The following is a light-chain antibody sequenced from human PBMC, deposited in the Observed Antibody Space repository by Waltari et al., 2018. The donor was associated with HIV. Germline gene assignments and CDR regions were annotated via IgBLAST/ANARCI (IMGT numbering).Light chain of an antibody. J-gene: IGLJ3*02. Sequence: QSALTQPASVSGSPGQSITVSCSGTQNDLGYYNYVSWFLHHADTPPQLIIFDVDKRPSGVSDRFSASKSGRTASLTIFGLQPDDEGDYFCCSYTTSGTWVFGGGTRVTV. CDR2: DVD. V-gene: IGLV2-14*03. CDR3: CSYTTSGTWV. CDR1: QNDLGYYNY.